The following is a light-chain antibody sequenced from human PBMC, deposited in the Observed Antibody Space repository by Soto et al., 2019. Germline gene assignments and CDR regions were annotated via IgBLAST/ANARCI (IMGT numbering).Light chain of an antibody. CDR1: SSDVGGYNY. CDR3: SSYTSNSTVV. V-gene: IGLV2-14*01. J-gene: IGLJ3*02. CDR2: GVI. Sequence: QSALTQPASVSGSPGQSIVISCTGTSSDVGGYNYVSWYQQHPGKAPKLLIYGVINRPSGVSNRFSASKSVNTASLTVSGLQSEDEADYYCSSYTSNSTVVFGGGTQLTVL.